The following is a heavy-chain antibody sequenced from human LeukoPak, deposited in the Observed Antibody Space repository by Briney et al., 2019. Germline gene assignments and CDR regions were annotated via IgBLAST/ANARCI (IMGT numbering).Heavy chain of an antibody. Sequence: ASVKVSCKASGGTFSSYAISWVRQAPGQGLEWMGRIIPILGIANYAQKFQGRVTITADKSTSTAYMELSSLRSEDTAVYYCARGFVRETFWLVTSNSYYYGMDVWGQGTTVTVSS. D-gene: IGHD3-9*01. CDR2: IIPILGIA. V-gene: IGHV1-69*04. J-gene: IGHJ6*02. CDR3: ARGFVRETFWLVTSNSYYYGMDV. CDR1: GGTFSSYA.